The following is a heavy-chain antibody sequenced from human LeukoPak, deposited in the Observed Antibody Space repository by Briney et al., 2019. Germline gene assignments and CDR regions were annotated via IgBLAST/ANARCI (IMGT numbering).Heavy chain of an antibody. CDR1: GGSFSGYY. CDR2: INHSGST. V-gene: IGHV4-34*01. CDR3: ARGFRVGYDS. Sequence: SETLSLTCAVSGGSFSGYYWSWIRQPPGKGLEWIGEINHSGSTNYNPSLKSRVTISVDTSKNQFSLKLSSVTAADTAVYYCARGFRVGYDSWGQGTLVTVSS. D-gene: IGHD5-12*01. J-gene: IGHJ5*02.